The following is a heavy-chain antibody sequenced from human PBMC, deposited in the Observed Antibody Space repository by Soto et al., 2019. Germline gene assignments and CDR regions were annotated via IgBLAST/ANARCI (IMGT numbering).Heavy chain of an antibody. J-gene: IGHJ4*02. Sequence: QVQLVQSGAEVKKPGASVKVSCKASGYTFTSYAMHWVRQAPGQRLEWMGWINAGNGNTKYSQKFQGRVTITRDTSASTAYMELSSLRSEDTAVYYCARALRYSGYDFDYWGQGTLVTVSS. CDR2: INAGNGNT. V-gene: IGHV1-3*01. CDR1: GYTFTSYA. D-gene: IGHD5-12*01. CDR3: ARALRYSGYDFDY.